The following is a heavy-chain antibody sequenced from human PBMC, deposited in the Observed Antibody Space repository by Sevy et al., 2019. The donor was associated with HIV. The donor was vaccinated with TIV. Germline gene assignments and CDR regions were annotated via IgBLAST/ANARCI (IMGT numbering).Heavy chain of an antibody. CDR2: IKKDGSEK. CDR1: GFTFSSYW. D-gene: IGHD5-18*01. CDR3: ARDTGYSRFDP. Sequence: GGCLRLSCAASGFTFSSYWMSWVRQAPGKGLEWVANIKKDGSEKYYVGSVKGRFTISIDNAQNSLYLQMNSLGAEDTAVYFCARDTGYSRFDPWGQGTLVTVSS. J-gene: IGHJ5*02. V-gene: IGHV3-7*03.